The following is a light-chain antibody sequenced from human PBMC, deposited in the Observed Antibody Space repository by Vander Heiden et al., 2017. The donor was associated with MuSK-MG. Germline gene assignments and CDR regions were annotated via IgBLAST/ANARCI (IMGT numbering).Light chain of an antibody. J-gene: IGKJ4*01. Sequence: AIQLTQSPSSLSASVRDRVTITCRASQGISSALAWYQQKPGKAPKLLIYDAFNLQSGVPSRFSGSGSGRDFTLTISSLQPEDFATYYCQQVYAYPFTFGGGTKVEIK. CDR2: DAF. CDR3: QQVYAYPFT. V-gene: IGKV1-13*02. CDR1: QGISSA.